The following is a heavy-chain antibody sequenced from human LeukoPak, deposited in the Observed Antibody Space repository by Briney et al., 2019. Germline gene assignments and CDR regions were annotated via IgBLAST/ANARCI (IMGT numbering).Heavy chain of an antibody. D-gene: IGHD1-26*01. CDR3: ARDSSGSYSLFDY. Sequence: AGGSLRLSCAASGFTFSDYWMHWVRQAPGKGLEWVSAISGSGGSTYYADSVKGRFTISRDNSKNTLYLQMNSLRAEDTAVYYCARDSSGSYSLFDYWGQGTLVTVSS. V-gene: IGHV3-23*01. CDR2: ISGSGGST. CDR1: GFTFSDYW. J-gene: IGHJ4*02.